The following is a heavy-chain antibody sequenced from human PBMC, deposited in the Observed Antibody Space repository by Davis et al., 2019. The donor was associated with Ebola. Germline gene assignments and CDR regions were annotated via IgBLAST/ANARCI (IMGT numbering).Heavy chain of an antibody. CDR3: ARDGLLPGIAAAGTEGTFDY. CDR1: GFTFSSYW. D-gene: IGHD6-13*01. V-gene: IGHV3-7*01. CDR2: IKQDGSEK. J-gene: IGHJ4*02. Sequence: GGSLRLSCAVSGFTFSSYWMSWVRQAPGKGLEWVANIKQDGSEKYYVDSVKGRFTISRDNAKNSLYLQMNSLRAEDTAVYYCARDGLLPGIAAAGTEGTFDYWGQGTLVTVSS.